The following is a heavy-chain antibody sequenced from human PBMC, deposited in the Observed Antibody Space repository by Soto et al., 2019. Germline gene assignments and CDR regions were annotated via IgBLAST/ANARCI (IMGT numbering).Heavy chain of an antibody. D-gene: IGHD6-13*01. J-gene: IGHJ4*02. Sequence: SETLSLTCTVSGGSISSSSYYWGWIRQPPGKGLEWIGSIYYSGSTYYNPSLKSRVTISVDTSKSQFSLKLSSVTAADTAVYYCARTAAAGTRVFDYWGQGTLVTVSS. CDR2: IYYSGST. V-gene: IGHV4-39*01. CDR1: GGSISSSSYY. CDR3: ARTAAAGTRVFDY.